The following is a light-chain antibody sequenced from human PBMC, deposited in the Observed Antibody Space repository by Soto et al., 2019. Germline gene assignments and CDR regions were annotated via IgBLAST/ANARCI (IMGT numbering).Light chain of an antibody. Sequence: QAVVTQPPSASATPGQRVTISCSGSSSNIGSNYVYWYQRLPGTAPKVLIYRNDQRPSGVPDRFSASKSGTSASLAISGLRSEDEADYYCATWDDSLSGRVFGGGTKLTVL. J-gene: IGLJ2*01. V-gene: IGLV1-47*01. CDR1: SSNIGSNY. CDR2: RND. CDR3: ATWDDSLSGRV.